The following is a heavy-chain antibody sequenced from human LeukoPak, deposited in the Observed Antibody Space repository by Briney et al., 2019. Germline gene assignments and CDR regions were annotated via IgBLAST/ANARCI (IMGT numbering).Heavy chain of an antibody. CDR1: GFTFTSDA. Sequence: GESLRLSCVASGFTFTSDAMNWVRQAPGKGLEWVSSTVSRGTTQYADSVKGRFTISRDNSKNTLYLHMNSLRAEDTAMYYCAKKRDAFDIWGQGTVVAVSS. CDR2: TVSRGTT. D-gene: IGHD5-24*01. CDR3: AKKRDAFDI. J-gene: IGHJ3*02. V-gene: IGHV3-23*01.